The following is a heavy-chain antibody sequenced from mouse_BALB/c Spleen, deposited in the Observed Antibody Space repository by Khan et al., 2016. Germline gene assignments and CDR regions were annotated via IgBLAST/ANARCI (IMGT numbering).Heavy chain of an antibody. CDR3: ARRGYYGDSWFAY. CDR1: GYTFTNYG. V-gene: IGHV9-3-1*01. D-gene: IGHD2-13*01. CDR2: INTYTGEP. J-gene: IGHJ3*01. Sequence: QIQLVQSGPELKKPGETVKISCKASGYTFTNYGMNWVKQAPGKGLKWMGWINTYTGEPTYADDFKGRFAFSLETSASTAYLQINNLKNEATATYFCARRGYYGDSWFAYWGQGTLVTVSA.